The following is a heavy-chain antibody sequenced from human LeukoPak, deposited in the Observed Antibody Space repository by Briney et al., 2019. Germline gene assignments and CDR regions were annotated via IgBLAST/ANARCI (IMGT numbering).Heavy chain of an antibody. V-gene: IGHV1-2*06. D-gene: IGHD3-10*01. Sequence: ASVKVSCKASRYTFTGYYMHWVRQAPGQGLEWMGRINPNSGGTNYAQKFQGRVTMTRDTSISTAYMELSRLRSDDTAVYYCARDATMVRGVIARYYYMDVWGKGTTVTVSS. J-gene: IGHJ6*03. CDR3: ARDATMVRGVIARYYYMDV. CDR1: RYTFTGYY. CDR2: INPNSGGT.